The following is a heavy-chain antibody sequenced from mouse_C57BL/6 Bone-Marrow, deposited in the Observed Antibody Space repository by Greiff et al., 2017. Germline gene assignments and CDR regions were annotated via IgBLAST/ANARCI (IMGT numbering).Heavy chain of an antibody. Sequence: VQLQQSGTVLARPGASVKMSCKTSGYTFTSYWMHWVKQRPGQGLEWIGAIYPGNSDTSYNQKFKGKAKLTAVTSASTAYMELSSLTNEDSAVYYCTIYSNYEGYYAMDYWGQGTSVTVSS. CDR3: TIYSNYEGYYAMDY. CDR1: GYTFTSYW. CDR2: IYPGNSDT. J-gene: IGHJ4*01. V-gene: IGHV1-5*01. D-gene: IGHD2-5*01.